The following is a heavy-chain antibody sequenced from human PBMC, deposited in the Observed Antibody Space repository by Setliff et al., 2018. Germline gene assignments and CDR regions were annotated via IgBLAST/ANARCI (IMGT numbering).Heavy chain of an antibody. Sequence: LRLSCAASGFTFSSYAMTWVRQAPGKGLEWVSAISGSGGSTYYADSAKGRFTISRDNSKNTLYLQMNSLRAEDTAVYYCAKDGGYYNFWSGYWYFDYWGQGTLVTVSS. J-gene: IGHJ4*02. CDR3: AKDGGYYNFWSGYWYFDY. CDR2: ISGSGGST. V-gene: IGHV3-23*01. D-gene: IGHD3-3*01. CDR1: GFTFSSYA.